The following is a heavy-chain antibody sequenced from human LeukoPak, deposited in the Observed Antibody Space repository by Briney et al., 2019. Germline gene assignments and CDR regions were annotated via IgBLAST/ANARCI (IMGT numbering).Heavy chain of an antibody. J-gene: IGHJ4*02. CDR2: TYYRSKWYN. V-gene: IGHV6-1*01. CDR3: ARDVWGYDY. Sequence: SQTLSLTCAVSGDSVSSTTAAWNWIRQSPSGGLEWLGRTYYRSKWYNDYVVSMKSRIIINPDTSKNQFSLQLNSVTPDDTAVYYCARDVWGYDYWGQGTLVTVSS. CDR1: GDSVSSTTAA. D-gene: IGHD7-27*01.